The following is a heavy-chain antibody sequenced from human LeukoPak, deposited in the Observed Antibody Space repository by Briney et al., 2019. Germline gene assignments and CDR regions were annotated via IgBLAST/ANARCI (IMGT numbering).Heavy chain of an antibody. D-gene: IGHD1-7*01. CDR3: AKEISRSWNYVEGGTFDI. V-gene: IGHV3-30*02. CDR2: IRYDGSNK. CDR1: GFTFSSYG. Sequence: GGSLRLSCAASGFTFSSYGMHWVRQAPGKGLEWVAFIRYDGSNKYYADSVKGRFTISRDNSKNTLYLQMNSLRAEDTAVYYCAKEISRSWNYVEGGTFDIWGQGTMVTVSS. J-gene: IGHJ3*02.